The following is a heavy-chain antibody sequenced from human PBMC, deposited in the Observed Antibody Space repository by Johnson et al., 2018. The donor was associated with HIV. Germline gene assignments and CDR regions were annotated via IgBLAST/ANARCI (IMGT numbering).Heavy chain of an antibody. CDR3: ARERDYYDSCGDWVDALDI. J-gene: IGHJ3*02. CDR2: INSDGSST. Sequence: VQLVESGGGLVQPGRSLRLSCAASGFTFDDYAMHWVRQAPGKGPVWVSRINSDGSSTNYADSVQGRFSIFRDNAGNTLCLQMNSLRAEDTAVYYCARERDYYDSCGDWVDALDIWGQGTMVTVSS. D-gene: IGHD3-22*01. CDR1: GFTFDDYA. V-gene: IGHV3-74*01.